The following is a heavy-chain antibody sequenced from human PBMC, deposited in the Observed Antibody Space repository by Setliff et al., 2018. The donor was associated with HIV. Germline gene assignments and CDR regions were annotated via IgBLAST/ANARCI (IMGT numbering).Heavy chain of an antibody. CDR2: IHTNTGDP. J-gene: IGHJ6*02. D-gene: IGHD1-26*01. V-gene: IGHV7-4-1*02. CDR3: ATRGEQLYFYGMDV. Sequence: GASVKVSCKASGYTFTSYAVNWVRQAPGQGLEWVGWIHTNTGDPTYAQGFTGRFVFSFDTSVSTAYLQISGLKAEDTAVYYCATRGEQLYFYGMDVWGRGTTVTVSS. CDR1: GYTFTSYA.